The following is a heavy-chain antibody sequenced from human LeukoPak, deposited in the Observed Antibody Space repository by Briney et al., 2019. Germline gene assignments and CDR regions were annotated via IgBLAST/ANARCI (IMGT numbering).Heavy chain of an antibody. J-gene: IGHJ3*02. CDR3: ARDFRVGATIDAFDI. CDR2: IDSSTAI. Sequence: TGGSLRLSCAASGFTFSIYSMNWVRQAPGKGLEWVSYIDSSTAIYYEDSVKSRFTISRDNAKNSLYLQMNSLRDEDTAVYYCARDFRVGATIDAFDIWGQGTMVTVSS. CDR1: GFTFSIYS. D-gene: IGHD1-26*01. V-gene: IGHV3-48*02.